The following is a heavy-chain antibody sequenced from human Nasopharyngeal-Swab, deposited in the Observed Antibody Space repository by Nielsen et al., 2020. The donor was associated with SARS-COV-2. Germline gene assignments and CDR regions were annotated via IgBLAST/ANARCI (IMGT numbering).Heavy chain of an antibody. J-gene: IGHJ4*02. V-gene: IGHV4-30-2*05. CDR2: IYHSGST. D-gene: IGHD1/OR15-1a*01. CDR3: ARERTAPGTLYYFDY. Sequence: WIRQPPGKGLEWIGEIYHSGSTTYSPSLKSRLTMSVDTSKNQFSLKLTSVTAADTALYYCARERTAPGTLYYFDYWGQGTPVTVSS.